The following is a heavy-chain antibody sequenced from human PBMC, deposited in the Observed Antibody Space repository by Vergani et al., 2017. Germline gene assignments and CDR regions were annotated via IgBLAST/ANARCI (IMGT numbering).Heavy chain of an antibody. D-gene: IGHD3-22*01. J-gene: IGHJ4*02. CDR2: IIPIFGTA. CDR3: ARSQYYYDSSGPYYFDY. V-gene: IGHV1-69*13. Sequence: QGQLVQSGAELKKPGSSVKVSCKASGGTFSSYAISWVRQAPGQGLEWMGRIIPIFGTANYAQKFQGRVTITADESTSTAYMELSSLRSEDTAVSYCARSQYYYDSSGPYYFDYWGQGTLVTVSS. CDR1: GGTFSSYA.